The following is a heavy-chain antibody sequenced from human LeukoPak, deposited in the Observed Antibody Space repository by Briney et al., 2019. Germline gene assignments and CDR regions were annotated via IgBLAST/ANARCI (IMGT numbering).Heavy chain of an antibody. CDR3: ARAIVGDRFDS. CDR2: ISYSGGT. J-gene: IGHJ4*02. D-gene: IGHD1-26*01. CDR1: GVSIRSYY. V-gene: IGHV4-59*01. Sequence: PSETPSLTCTVSGVSIRSYYWSWIRQPPGEGLEWIGYISYSGGTNSNPSLKSRVTISVDTSKNQFSLKLSSVTAADTAVYYCARAIVGDRFDSWGQGTLVTVSS.